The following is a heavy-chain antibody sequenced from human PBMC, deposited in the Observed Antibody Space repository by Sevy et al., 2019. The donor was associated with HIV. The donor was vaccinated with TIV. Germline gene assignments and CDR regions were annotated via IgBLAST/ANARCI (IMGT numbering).Heavy chain of an antibody. CDR2: INQDGSET. CDR1: GFTFSSYW. CDR3: ARLFYGSADY. V-gene: IGHV3-7*01. J-gene: IGHJ4*02. Sequence: GGSLRLSCAASGFTFSSYWMSWVRQAPGKGLEWVATINQDGSETFYVDPVKGRFTISRHNPRKSLYLQMNSLSAEDTAVYYCARLFYGSADYWGQGTLVTVSS. D-gene: IGHD3-10*01.